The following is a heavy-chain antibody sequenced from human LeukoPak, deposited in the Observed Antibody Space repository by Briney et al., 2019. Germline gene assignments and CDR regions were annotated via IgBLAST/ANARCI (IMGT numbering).Heavy chain of an antibody. CDR1: GGSISSSSYY. Sequence: SETLSLTCTASGGSISSSSYYWGWIRQPPGKGLEWIGSIYYSGSTYYNPSLKSRVTISVDTSKNQFSLKLSSVTAADTAVYYCARHSPCSGGSCYSNVAWFDPWGQGTLVTVSS. CDR3: ARHSPCSGGSCYSNVAWFDP. V-gene: IGHV4-39*01. J-gene: IGHJ5*02. CDR2: IYYSGST. D-gene: IGHD2-15*01.